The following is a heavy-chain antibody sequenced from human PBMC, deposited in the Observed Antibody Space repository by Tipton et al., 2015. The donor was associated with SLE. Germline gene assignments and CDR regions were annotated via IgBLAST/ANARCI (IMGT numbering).Heavy chain of an antibody. V-gene: IGHV1-3*01. D-gene: IGHD1-26*01. Sequence: QLVQSGAEVKKPGASVKVSCKASGYTFTDYALHWVRQDPGQRLEWMGWINSGNGNTKYSQKFQGRVTITRDTSASTAYMELSSLRSEDTAVYYCARDHGGVGADDAFDIWGQGTMVTASS. CDR3: ARDHGGVGADDAFDI. J-gene: IGHJ3*02. CDR2: INSGNGNT. CDR1: GYTFTDYA.